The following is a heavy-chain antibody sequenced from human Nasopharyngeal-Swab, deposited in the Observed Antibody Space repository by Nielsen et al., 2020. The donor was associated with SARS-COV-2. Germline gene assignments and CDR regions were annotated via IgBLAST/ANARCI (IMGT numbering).Heavy chain of an antibody. J-gene: IGHJ4*02. CDR2: INPSGGST. V-gene: IGHV1-46*01. Sequence: ASVKVSCKVSGYTLTELSMHWVRQAPGQGLEWMGIINPSGGSTSYAQKFQGRVTMTRDTSTSTVYMELSSLRSEDTAVYYCARLNSGSYFLDYWGQGTLVTVSS. CDR1: GYTLTELS. CDR3: ARLNSGSYFLDY. D-gene: IGHD1-26*01.